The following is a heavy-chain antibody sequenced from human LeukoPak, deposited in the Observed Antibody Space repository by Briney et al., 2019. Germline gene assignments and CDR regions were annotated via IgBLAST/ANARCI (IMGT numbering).Heavy chain of an antibody. J-gene: IGHJ6*03. V-gene: IGHV4-34*01. D-gene: IGHD5-12*01. Sequence: SETLSLTCTVSGGSISSYYWSWIRQPPGKGLEWIGEINHSGSTNYNPSLKSRVTISVDTSKNQFSLKLSSVTAADTAVYYCARGRGYQYYYYYYMDVWGKGTTVTVSS. CDR1: GGSISSYY. CDR3: ARGRGYQYYYYYYMDV. CDR2: INHSGST.